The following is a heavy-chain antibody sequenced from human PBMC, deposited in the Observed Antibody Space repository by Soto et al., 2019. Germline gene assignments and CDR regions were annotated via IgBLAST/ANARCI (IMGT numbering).Heavy chain of an antibody. J-gene: IGHJ3*01. CDR2: TNPNSGGT. D-gene: IGHD3-10*01. CDR1: GYTFTSYY. CDR3: AGGWGVLSEAFDL. V-gene: IGHV1-2*02. Sequence: ASVKVSCKDSGYTFTSYYMHWVRQAPGQGLEWMGWTNPNSGGTNYAQKFQGRVTMTRDTSISTAYMELSRLRSDATAVYYCAGGWGVLSEAFDLWGQGIVVTVSS.